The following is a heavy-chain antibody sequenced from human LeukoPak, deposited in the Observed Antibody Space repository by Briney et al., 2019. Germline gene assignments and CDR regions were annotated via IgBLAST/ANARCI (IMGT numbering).Heavy chain of an antibody. Sequence: SETLSLTCTVSGGSPSSSSTSYWGWIRQPPGKGLEWIGSMNYGGTSHYNPSLKSRVTISVDTSKNQFSLKLSSVTAADTAVYYCTRDSYHYDSSGYYATFDIWGQGTRVTVSS. J-gene: IGHJ3*02. V-gene: IGHV4-39*07. CDR1: GGSPSSSSTSY. CDR2: MNYGGTS. CDR3: TRDSYHYDSSGYYATFDI. D-gene: IGHD3-22*01.